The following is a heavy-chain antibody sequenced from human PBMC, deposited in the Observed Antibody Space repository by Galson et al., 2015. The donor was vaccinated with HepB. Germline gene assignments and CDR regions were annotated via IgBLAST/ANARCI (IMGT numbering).Heavy chain of an antibody. D-gene: IGHD3-10*01. CDR3: AKDLEQRITMVRGVILRPNWFDP. V-gene: IGHV3-30*18. CDR2: IAYDGSNK. J-gene: IGHJ5*02. CDR1: GFTFSSYS. Sequence: SLRLSCAASGFTFSSYSMNWVRQAPGKGLEWVAVIAYDGSNKYYADSVKGRFSISRDNTKNTLYLQMNSLRAEDTAVYYCAKDLEQRITMVRGVILRPNWFDPWGQGTLVTVSS.